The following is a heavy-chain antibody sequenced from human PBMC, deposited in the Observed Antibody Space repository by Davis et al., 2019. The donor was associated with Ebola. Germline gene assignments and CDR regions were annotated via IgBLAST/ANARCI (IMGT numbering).Heavy chain of an antibody. J-gene: IGHJ4*02. CDR1: GFTFNTYA. CDR3: ANTKAYSSGFED. V-gene: IGHV3-23*01. Sequence: GESLKISCAASGFTFNTYAMSWVRQPPGKGLEWISSISSSGTVTYYADSVKGRLTISRDNSKNSVYLQMNSLRAEDTAVYYCANTKAYSSGFEDWGQGTAVTVSS. CDR2: ISSSGTVT. D-gene: IGHD6-25*01.